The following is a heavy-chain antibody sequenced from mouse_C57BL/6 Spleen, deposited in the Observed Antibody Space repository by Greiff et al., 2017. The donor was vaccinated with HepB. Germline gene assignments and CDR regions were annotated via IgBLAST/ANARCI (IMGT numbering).Heavy chain of an antibody. CDR2: IYPGDGDT. V-gene: IGHV1-82*01. CDR1: GYAFSSSW. D-gene: IGHD1-1*01. J-gene: IGHJ4*01. Sequence: VQLQQSGPELVKPGASVKISCKASGYAFSSSWMNWVKQRPGKGLEWIGRIYPGDGDTNYNGKFKGKATLTADKSSSTAYMQLSSLTSEDSAVYFCERTPPYGSSYNYALDYWGQGTSVTVSS. CDR3: ERTPPYGSSYNYALDY.